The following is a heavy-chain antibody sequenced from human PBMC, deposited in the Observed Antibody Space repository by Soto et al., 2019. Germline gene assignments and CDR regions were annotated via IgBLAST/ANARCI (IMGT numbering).Heavy chain of an antibody. J-gene: IGHJ4*02. Sequence: ASVKVSCKASGYTFTSYDMHWVRQAPGQRLEWMGWINVGNGNTKYSQKFQGRVTITRDTSASTAYMELSSLRSEDTAVYYCARDLGGWPDYWGQGTLVTVSS. CDR1: GYTFTSYD. CDR3: ARDLGGWPDY. V-gene: IGHV1-3*01. CDR2: INVGNGNT. D-gene: IGHD2-15*01.